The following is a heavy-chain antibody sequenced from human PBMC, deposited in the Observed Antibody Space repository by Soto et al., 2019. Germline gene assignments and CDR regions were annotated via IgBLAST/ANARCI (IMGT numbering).Heavy chain of an antibody. CDR2: IRSKANSYAT. J-gene: IGHJ4*02. D-gene: IGHD3-16*01. V-gene: IGHV3-73*02. Sequence: EVQLVESGGGLVQPGGSLKLSCAASGFTFSGSAMHWVRQASGKGLEWVGRIRSKANSYATAYAASVKGRFTISRDDSKNTAYLQMNSLKTEDTAVYYCTRRGGEREDYWGQGTLVTVSS. CDR3: TRRGGEREDY. CDR1: GFTFSGSA.